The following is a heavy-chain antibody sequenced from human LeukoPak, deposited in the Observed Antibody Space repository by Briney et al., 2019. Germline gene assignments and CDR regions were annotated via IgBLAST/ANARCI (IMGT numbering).Heavy chain of an antibody. CDR3: AREEYQVLLD. V-gene: IGHV3-48*03. D-gene: IGHD2/OR15-2a*01. CDR2: IDSRSTTI. CDR1: GFSFSCYE. J-gene: IGHJ4*02. Sequence: GGSLRLSCATSGFSFSCYEMNWVRQAPGKGLEWVAYIDSRSTTIYYADSMKGRFTISRDNAKNSLYLQMNSLRVGDTAIYYCAREEYQVLLDWGQGILVTVAS.